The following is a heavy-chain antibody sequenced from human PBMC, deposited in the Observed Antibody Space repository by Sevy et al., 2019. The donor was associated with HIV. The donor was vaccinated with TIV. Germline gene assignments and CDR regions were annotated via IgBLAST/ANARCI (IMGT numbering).Heavy chain of an antibody. CDR1: GFTFSTYA. D-gene: IGHD2-15*01. CDR3: AKGYCSGGSCPRDYCYYGMDV. Sequence: GGSLRLSCAASGFTFSTYAMNWVRQAPGKGLEWVSSISGSGRSTYYADSVEGRFTISRDNSKNTLYLQMNSLRADATAVYYCAKGYCSGGSCPRDYCYYGMDVWGQGTTVTVSS. J-gene: IGHJ6*02. V-gene: IGHV3-23*01. CDR2: ISGSGRST.